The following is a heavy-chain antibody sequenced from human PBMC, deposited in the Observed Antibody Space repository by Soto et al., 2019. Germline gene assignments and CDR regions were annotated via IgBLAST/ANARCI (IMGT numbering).Heavy chain of an antibody. CDR1: GFTFSSYG. CDR2: ISYDGSNK. D-gene: IGHD6-19*01. Sequence: PGGSLSLSCAASGFTFSSYGMHWVRQPPGKGLEWVAVISYDGSNKYYADSVKGRITISRDTTKHTLYLQMNSMRAEHAAVYYCARAGYSSGWYSSSPGMDVWGQGTTVTVSS. J-gene: IGHJ6*02. CDR3: ARAGYSSGWYSSSPGMDV. V-gene: IGHV3-30*03.